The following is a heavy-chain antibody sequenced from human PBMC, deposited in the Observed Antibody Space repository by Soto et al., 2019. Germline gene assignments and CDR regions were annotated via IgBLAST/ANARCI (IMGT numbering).Heavy chain of an antibody. Sequence: SVKVSCKASGGTFSSYAISWVRQAPGQGLEWMGGIIPIFGTANYAQKFQGRVTITADESTSTAYMELSSLRSEDTAVYYCAIEVRYFDWSKPLGFDYWGQGTLVTVSS. D-gene: IGHD3-9*01. CDR3: AIEVRYFDWSKPLGFDY. CDR1: GGTFSSYA. V-gene: IGHV1-69*13. J-gene: IGHJ4*02. CDR2: IIPIFGTA.